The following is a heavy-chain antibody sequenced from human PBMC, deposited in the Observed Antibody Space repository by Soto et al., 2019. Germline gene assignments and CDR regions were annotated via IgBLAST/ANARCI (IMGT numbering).Heavy chain of an antibody. J-gene: IGHJ6*03. D-gene: IGHD4-4*01. Sequence: QVQLVQSGAEVKKPGASVKVSCKASGYTFTSYGISWVRQAPGQGLEWMGWISAYNGNTNYAQKLQGRVTMTTYTSTSTDYMELRSLRSDDPAVYYCARGVHDYSHYYYYMDVWGKGTTVTVSS. CDR2: ISAYNGNT. CDR1: GYTFTSYG. CDR3: ARGVHDYSHYYYYMDV. V-gene: IGHV1-18*01.